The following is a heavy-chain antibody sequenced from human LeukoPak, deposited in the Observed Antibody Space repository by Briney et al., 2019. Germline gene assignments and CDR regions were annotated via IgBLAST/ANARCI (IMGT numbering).Heavy chain of an antibody. Sequence: PSETLSLTCTVSGGSISSYYWSWIRQPPGKGLEWIGYIYYSGSTNYNPSLKSRVTISVDTSKNQFSLKLSSVTAADTAVYYCARDGAHSGSPGGWFDPWGQGTLVTVSS. CDR3: ARDGAHSGSPGGWFDP. D-gene: IGHD1-26*01. CDR2: IYYSGST. V-gene: IGHV4-59*01. J-gene: IGHJ5*02. CDR1: GGSISSYY.